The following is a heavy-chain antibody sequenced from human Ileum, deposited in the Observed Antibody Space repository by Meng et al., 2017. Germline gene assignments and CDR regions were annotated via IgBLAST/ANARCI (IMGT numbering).Heavy chain of an antibody. Sequence: GESLKISYAASGFTFSSYAMSWVRQAPGKGLEWVSGINSGGGGTYYADSVKGRFTISRDNSKNTLYLQMNSLRVEDTAVFYCANGYSPDYWGQGTLVTVSS. CDR2: INSGGGGT. CDR3: ANGYSPDY. J-gene: IGHJ4*02. D-gene: IGHD5-12*01. V-gene: IGHV3-23*01. CDR1: GFTFSSYA.